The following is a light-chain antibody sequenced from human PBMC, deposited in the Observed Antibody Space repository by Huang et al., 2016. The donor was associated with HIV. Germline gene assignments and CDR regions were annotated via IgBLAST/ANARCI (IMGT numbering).Light chain of an antibody. Sequence: EVVMTQSPATLSVSPGERATLSCRASQNINSNLAWYQQKPGQTPRLLIYGASTRAPGIPARFSGSGSGTEFTLTISSLQSEDFAVYYCQQYNNWPPVTFGQGTKLEIK. CDR1: QNINSN. V-gene: IGKV3-15*01. CDR3: QQYNNWPPVT. CDR2: GAS. J-gene: IGKJ2*01.